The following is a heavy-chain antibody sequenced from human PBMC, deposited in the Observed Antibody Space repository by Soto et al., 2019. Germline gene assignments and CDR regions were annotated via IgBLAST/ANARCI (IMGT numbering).Heavy chain of an antibody. D-gene: IGHD3-16*01. CDR3: AREGGESSDGLYYFDS. CDR1: GGSTSSDNY. J-gene: IGHJ4*02. CDR2: IYYSGNT. Sequence: SGTLSLTCTVSGGSTSSDNYWSCIRQPPGKGLEWIGHIYYSGNTDYNPSLESRLAISIDTSKNQFSLKLSSVTAADTAVYFCAREGGESSDGLYYFDSWGQGSLVTVSS. V-gene: IGHV4-30-4*01.